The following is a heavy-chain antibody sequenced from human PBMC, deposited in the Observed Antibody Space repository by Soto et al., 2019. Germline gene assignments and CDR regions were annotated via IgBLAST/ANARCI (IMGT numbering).Heavy chain of an antibody. CDR1: GFTFSSYS. CDR2: ISSSSSTI. J-gene: IGHJ4*02. V-gene: IGHV3-48*01. CDR3: ARDAPPDDY. Sequence: GGSLRLSCTASGFTFSSYSMNWVRQAPGKGLEWLSHISSSSSTIYYADSVKGRFTISRDNAKNSLYLQMNSLRAEDTAVYYCARDAPPDDYWGQGTLVTVSS.